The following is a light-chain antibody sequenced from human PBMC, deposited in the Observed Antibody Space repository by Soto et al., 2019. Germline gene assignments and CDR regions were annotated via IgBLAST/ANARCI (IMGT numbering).Light chain of an antibody. Sequence: DIPMTQSPSTLSASVGDGVTITCRASQSIGSWLAWYQQKPGKAPKLLIYKATNLQSGVPSRFSGSGSGTDFSLTISSLQPVDSATYFCQHYHDFQSTFGPWTKLEI. CDR3: QHYHDFQST. V-gene: IGKV1-5*03. CDR1: QSIGSW. J-gene: IGKJ2*01. CDR2: KAT.